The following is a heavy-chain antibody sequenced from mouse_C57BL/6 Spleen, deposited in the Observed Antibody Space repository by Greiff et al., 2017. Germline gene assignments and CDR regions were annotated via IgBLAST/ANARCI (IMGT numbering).Heavy chain of an antibody. CDR3: TTGYYYGSSYDDY. CDR1: GFNIKDDY. Sequence: VQLQQSGAELVRPGASVKLSCTASGFNIKDDYMHWVNQRPEQGLEWIGWIDPENGDTEYASKFQGKATITADTSSNTAYLQLSSLTSEDTAVYYCTTGYYYGSSYDDYWGQGTTLTVSS. V-gene: IGHV14-4*01. CDR2: IDPENGDT. D-gene: IGHD1-1*01. J-gene: IGHJ2*01.